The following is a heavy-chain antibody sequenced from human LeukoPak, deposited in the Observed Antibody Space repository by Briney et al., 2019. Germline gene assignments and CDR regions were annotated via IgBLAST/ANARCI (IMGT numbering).Heavy chain of an antibody. V-gene: IGHV4-34*01. CDR1: GGSFSGYY. D-gene: IGHD3-10*01. Sequence: PSETLSLTCAVYGGSFSGYYWSWIRQPPGKGLEWIGEVNHSGSTNYNPSLKSRVTISVDTSKNQFSLKLSSVTAADTAVYYCARPFIRYYYGSGSYRSWYFDLWGRGTLVAVSS. CDR3: ARPFIRYYYGSGSYRSWYFDL. CDR2: VNHSGST. J-gene: IGHJ2*01.